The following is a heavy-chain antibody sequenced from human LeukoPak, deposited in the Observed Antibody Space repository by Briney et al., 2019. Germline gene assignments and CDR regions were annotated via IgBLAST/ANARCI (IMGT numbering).Heavy chain of an antibody. Sequence: GGSLRLSCAGSGFTFSSYAMSWVRQAPGKALEWVSAVSGSGDSTYYADSVKGRFTISRDYSKNTLFLQMNSLRAEDTALYYCAKSDCSGTYCYVLDYWGQGTLVTVSS. CDR1: GFTFSSYA. D-gene: IGHD2-2*01. CDR3: AKSDCSGTYCYVLDY. V-gene: IGHV3-23*01. J-gene: IGHJ4*02. CDR2: VSGSGDST.